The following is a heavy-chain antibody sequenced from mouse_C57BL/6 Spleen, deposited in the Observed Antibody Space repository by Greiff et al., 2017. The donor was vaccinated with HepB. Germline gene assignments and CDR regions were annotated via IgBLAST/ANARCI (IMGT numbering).Heavy chain of an antibody. CDR1: GFSLTSYG. Sequence: QVQLKESGPGLVQPSQSLSITCTVSGFSLTSYGVHWVRQSPGKGLEWLGVIWSGGSTDYNAAFISRLSISKDNSKSQVFFKMNSLQADDTAIYYCARILYSNYPYAMDYWGQGTSVTVSS. CDR2: IWSGGST. CDR3: ARILYSNYPYAMDY. V-gene: IGHV2-2*01. D-gene: IGHD2-5*01. J-gene: IGHJ4*01.